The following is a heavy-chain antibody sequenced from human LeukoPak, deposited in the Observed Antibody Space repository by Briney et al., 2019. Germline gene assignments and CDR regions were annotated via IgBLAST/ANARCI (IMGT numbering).Heavy chain of an antibody. CDR2: IYYSGST. CDR3: AREAQYYYDSSGYDY. Sequence: SETLSLTCSVSGDSISRFYWSWIRQPPGKGLEWIGYIYYSGSTNYNPSLKSRVTISVDTSKNQFSLKLSSVTAADTAVYYCAREAQYYYDSSGYDYWGQGTLVTVSS. J-gene: IGHJ4*02. CDR1: GDSISRFY. D-gene: IGHD3-22*01. V-gene: IGHV4-59*01.